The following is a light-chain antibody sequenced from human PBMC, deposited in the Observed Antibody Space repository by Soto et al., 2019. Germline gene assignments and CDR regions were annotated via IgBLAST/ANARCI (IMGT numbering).Light chain of an antibody. CDR2: EVS. V-gene: IGLV2-14*01. CDR3: SSYTTSSTPSYV. Sequence: QSALAQPASVSGSPGQSITISCSGSSIDVGDNNYVSWYQHHPGKAPKLIIYEVSNRPSGVSNRFSGSSSDNTASLTISGLLPDDEADYYCSSYTTSSTPSYVFGTGTSSPS. J-gene: IGLJ1*01. CDR1: SIDVGDNNY.